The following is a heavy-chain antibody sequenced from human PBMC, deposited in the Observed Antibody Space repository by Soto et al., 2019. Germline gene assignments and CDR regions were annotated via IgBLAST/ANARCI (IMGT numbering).Heavy chain of an antibody. Sequence: GSLRLSCAASGFTVSSNYMSWVRQAPGKGLEWVSLIYSGGSTYYADSVKGRFTISRDNSKNTLYLQMNSLRAEDTAVYYCARERQMTTATNDAFEIWGKGTMVPVSS. CDR3: ARERQMTTATNDAFEI. CDR1: GFTVSSNY. J-gene: IGHJ3*02. D-gene: IGHD4-17*01. V-gene: IGHV3-66*01. CDR2: IYSGGST.